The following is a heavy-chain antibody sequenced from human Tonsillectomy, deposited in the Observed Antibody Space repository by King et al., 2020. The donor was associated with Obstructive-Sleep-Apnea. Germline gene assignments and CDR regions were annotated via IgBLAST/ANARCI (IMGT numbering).Heavy chain of an antibody. CDR3: ARGNLHITLFGVLTIKESPLDY. D-gene: IGHD3-3*01. CDR1: GYSFTDYA. CDR2: INAGNGNT. V-gene: IGHV1-3*01. J-gene: IGHJ4*02. Sequence: QLVQSGAEVKKPGASVKVSCKTSGYSFTDYAIHWVRQAPGQRLEWMGWINAGNGNTKYSQSFQGRLTFTRDTSASTAYMELSSLRSEDTAMYYCARGNLHITLFGVLTIKESPLDYWGQGALVTVSS.